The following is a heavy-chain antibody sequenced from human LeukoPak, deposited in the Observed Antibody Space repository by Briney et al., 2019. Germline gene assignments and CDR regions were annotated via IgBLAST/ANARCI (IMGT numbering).Heavy chain of an antibody. J-gene: IGHJ5*02. Sequence: PSETLSLTCTVSGGSISSGGYYWSWIRQHPGKGLEWIGYIYYSGSTYYNPSLKSRVTISLDTSKNQFSLKLSSVTAADTAVYYCACGSYYGGFDPWGQGTLVTVSS. V-gene: IGHV4-31*03. CDR1: GGSISSGGYY. D-gene: IGHD1-26*01. CDR3: ACGSYYGGFDP. CDR2: IYYSGST.